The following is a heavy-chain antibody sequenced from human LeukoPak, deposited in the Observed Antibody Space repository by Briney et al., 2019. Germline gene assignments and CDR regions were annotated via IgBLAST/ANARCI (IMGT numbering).Heavy chain of an antibody. CDR3: ARRGGDRYYFDY. CDR2: IYYGGST. Sequence: KSSETLSLTCTVSGGSVSSYYWSWIRQPPGKGLEWIGYIYYGGSTNYNPSLKSRVTISVDTSKNQFSLKLSSVTAADTAVYYCARRGGDRYYFDYWGRGPLVTVSS. V-gene: IGHV4-59*08. J-gene: IGHJ4*02. D-gene: IGHD2-21*02. CDR1: GGSVSSYY.